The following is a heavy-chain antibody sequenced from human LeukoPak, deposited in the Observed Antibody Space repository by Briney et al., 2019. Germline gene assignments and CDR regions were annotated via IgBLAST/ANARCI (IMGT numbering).Heavy chain of an antibody. J-gene: IGHJ6*03. CDR2: INHSGST. V-gene: IGHV4-34*01. Sequence: PSETLSLTCAVSGGSFSGYYWSWIRQPPGKGLEWIGEINHSGSTNYNPSLKSRVTISVDTSKNQFSLKLSSVTAADTAVYYCARGLRYFDWLLSRNYYYYYMDVWGKGTTVTVSS. CDR3: ARGLRYFDWLLSRNYYYYYMDV. D-gene: IGHD3-9*01. CDR1: GGSFSGYY.